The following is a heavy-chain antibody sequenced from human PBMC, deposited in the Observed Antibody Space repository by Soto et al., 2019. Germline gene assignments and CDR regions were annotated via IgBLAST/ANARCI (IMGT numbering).Heavy chain of an antibody. Sequence: ASVKVSCKASGYTFTSYPMHWVRQAGQRLEWMGWINAGNGDTKYSQKFQGRVTITRDTSASTDFMELSSLRSEDTAVYYCARGIGEYQLLSRWFDPWGQGTLVTVSS. J-gene: IGHJ5*02. CDR3: ARGIGEYQLLSRWFDP. V-gene: IGHV1-3*01. CDR1: GYTFTSYP. D-gene: IGHD2-2*01. CDR2: INAGNGDT.